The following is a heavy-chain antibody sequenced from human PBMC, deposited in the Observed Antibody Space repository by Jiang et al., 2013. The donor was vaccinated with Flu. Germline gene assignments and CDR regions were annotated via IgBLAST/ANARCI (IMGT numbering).Heavy chain of an antibody. D-gene: IGHD2-2*01. V-gene: IGHV3-48*01. Sequence: QLVESGGGLVQPGGSLRLSCAASGFTFSGYSMNWVRQASGKGLEWVSYISSSSGSISTIYYADSVKGRFTISRDNAKNSLNLQMNSLRAEDTAVYYCARVRGSYHMDVWGQGTTVTVSS. CDR1: GFTFSGYS. CDR3: ARVRGSYHMDV. J-gene: IGHJ6*02. CDR2: ISSSSGSISTI.